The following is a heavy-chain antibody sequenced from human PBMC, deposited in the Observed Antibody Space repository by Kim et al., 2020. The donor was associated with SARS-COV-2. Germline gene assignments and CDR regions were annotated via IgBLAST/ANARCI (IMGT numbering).Heavy chain of an antibody. D-gene: IGHD6-13*01. V-gene: IGHV3-48*04. CDR3: ARQQLQSPYYYYVMDV. J-gene: IGHJ6*01. Sequence: GGSLRLSCAASGFTFSNYNMNWVRQAPGKGLEWVSYITTSSGTTYYGDSVKGRITISRDNAKNSLYLQMNSLRAEDTAVYYCARQQLQSPYYYYVMDVWG. CDR1: GFTFSNYN. CDR2: ITTSSGTT.